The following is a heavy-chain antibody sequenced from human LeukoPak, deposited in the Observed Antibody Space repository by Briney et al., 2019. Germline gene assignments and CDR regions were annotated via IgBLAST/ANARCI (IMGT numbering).Heavy chain of an antibody. Sequence: GGSLRLSCAATGFTFSSYWMSWVRQPPGKGLEWVANIKQDGKNTYYVDSVKGRFTISRDNAKNSLSLQMNTLRVEDTAVYYCARDALLYCSGKTCYWAFDLWGQGTPVTVSS. CDR3: ARDALLYCSGKTCYWAFDL. CDR1: GFTFSSYW. D-gene: IGHD2-15*01. V-gene: IGHV3-7*01. J-gene: IGHJ5*02. CDR2: IKQDGKNT.